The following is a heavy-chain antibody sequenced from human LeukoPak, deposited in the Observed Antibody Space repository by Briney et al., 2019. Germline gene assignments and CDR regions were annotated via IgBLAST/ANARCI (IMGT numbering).Heavy chain of an antibody. V-gene: IGHV1-18*01. CDR2: ISVYNGHT. D-gene: IGHD6-19*01. CDR1: GYTFTSYG. Sequence: ASVKVSCKASGYTFTSYGISWVRQAPGQGLEWMGWISVYNGHTNYAQKLQGRVTMTTDTSTSTVYMELRSLRSDDTAVYYCARDLKMGYSSGRYSWGTGSSNDYWGQGTLVTVSS. CDR3: ARDLKMGYSSGRYSWGTGSSNDY. J-gene: IGHJ4*02.